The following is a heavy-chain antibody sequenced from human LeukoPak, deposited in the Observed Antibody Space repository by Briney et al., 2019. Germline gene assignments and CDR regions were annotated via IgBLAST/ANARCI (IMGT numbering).Heavy chain of an antibody. CDR3: ARAGVAAADAFDI. J-gene: IGHJ3*02. CDR1: GGPISSGGYS. Sequence: SETLSLTCAVSGGPISSGGYSWSWLRQPPGKGLEWIGYIYHSGSTYYNPSLKSRVTISVDRSKNQFSLKLSSVTAADTAVYYCARAGVAAADAFDIWGQGTMVTVSS. D-gene: IGHD6-13*01. V-gene: IGHV4-30-2*01. CDR2: IYHSGST.